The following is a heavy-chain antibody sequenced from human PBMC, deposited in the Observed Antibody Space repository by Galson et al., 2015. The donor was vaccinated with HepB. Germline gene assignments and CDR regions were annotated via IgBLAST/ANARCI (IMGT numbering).Heavy chain of an antibody. Sequence: SLRLSCAASGFTFSSYAMSWVRQAPGKGLEWVSAISGSGGSTYHADSVKGRFTISRDNSKNTLYLQMNSLRAEDTAVYYCAKAAQVGATLMTGFDYWGQGTLVTVSS. CDR3: AKAAQVGATLMTGFDY. CDR1: GFTFSSYA. J-gene: IGHJ4*02. V-gene: IGHV3-23*01. CDR2: ISGSGGST. D-gene: IGHD1-26*01.